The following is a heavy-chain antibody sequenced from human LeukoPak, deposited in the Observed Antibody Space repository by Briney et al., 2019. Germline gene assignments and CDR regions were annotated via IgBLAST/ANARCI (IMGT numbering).Heavy chain of an antibody. CDR2: ISYDGSNR. Sequence: GGSLRLSCAASGFTFSRDAMHWVRQAPGKGLEWVAVISYDGSNRYYTDSVKGRFTISRDNSKNTVSLQMNSLRPEDTAVYYCARVPSGYHNTGGQGTLVTVSS. CDR1: GFTFSRDA. V-gene: IGHV3-30*04. J-gene: IGHJ4*02. D-gene: IGHD5-12*01. CDR3: ARVPSGYHNT.